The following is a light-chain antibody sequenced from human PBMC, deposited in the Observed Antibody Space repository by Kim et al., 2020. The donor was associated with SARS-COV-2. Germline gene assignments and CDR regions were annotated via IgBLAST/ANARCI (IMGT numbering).Light chain of an antibody. CDR3: QQHASTPYT. J-gene: IGKJ2*01. CDR2: WAS. V-gene: IGKV4-1*01. CDR1: QSVVYSSNNKNY. Sequence: IVMTQSPEFLAVPLGERATINCKSSQSVVYSSNNKNYLAWYQHKTGQPPKLLIYWASTRESGVPDRFSGSGYGTDFTLTIDNLQAEDVAVYYCQQHASTPYTLGQGTKLEI.